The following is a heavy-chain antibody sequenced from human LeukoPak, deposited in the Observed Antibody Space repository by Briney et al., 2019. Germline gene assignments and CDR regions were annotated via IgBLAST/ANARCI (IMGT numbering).Heavy chain of an antibody. D-gene: IGHD3-3*01. V-gene: IGHV4-30-4*08. J-gene: IGHJ4*02. CDR2: IYYSGST. Sequence: SETLSLTRTVSGGSISSNKYYWGWIRQPPGKGLEWIGYIYYSGSTYYNPSLKSRVTISVDTSKNQFSLKLSSVTAADTAVYYCARTYYDFWSGYLDYWGQGTLVTVSS. CDR1: GGSISSNKYY. CDR3: ARTYYDFWSGYLDY.